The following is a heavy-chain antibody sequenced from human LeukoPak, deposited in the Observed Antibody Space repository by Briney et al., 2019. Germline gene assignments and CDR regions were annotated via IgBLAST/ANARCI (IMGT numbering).Heavy chain of an antibody. CDR3: AKVKGWYGEGYFDY. Sequence: GGSLRLSCAASGFAVSSNYMIWVRQAPGKGLEWVSVIYSDGRTYYADSVKGRFTIFRDISKNTLFLEITSLRAEDTAVYYCAKVKGWYGEGYFDYWGQGTLVTVSS. CDR2: IYSDGRT. J-gene: IGHJ4*02. D-gene: IGHD3-10*01. V-gene: IGHV3-53*01. CDR1: GFAVSSNY.